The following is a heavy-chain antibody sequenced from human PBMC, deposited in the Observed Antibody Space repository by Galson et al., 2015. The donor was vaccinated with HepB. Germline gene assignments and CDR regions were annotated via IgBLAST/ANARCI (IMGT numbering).Heavy chain of an antibody. Sequence: SLRLSCAASGFTFSSYAMSWVRQAPGKGLEWVSAISGSGGSTYYADSVKGRFTISRDNSKNTLYLQMNSLRAEDTAVYYCASANVDTAMGCDYWGQGTLVTVSS. CDR3: ASANVDTAMGCDY. CDR2: ISGSGGST. CDR1: GFTFSSYA. D-gene: IGHD5-18*01. J-gene: IGHJ4*02. V-gene: IGHV3-23*01.